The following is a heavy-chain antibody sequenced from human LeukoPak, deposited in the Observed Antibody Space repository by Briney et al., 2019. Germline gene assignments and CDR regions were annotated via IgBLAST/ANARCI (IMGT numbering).Heavy chain of an antibody. CDR1: GFTFSSYA. CDR2: ISGSGGST. D-gene: IGHD3-22*01. CDR3: AKDEPPPMYDSSGHYYFDY. Sequence: GGSLRLSCAASGFTFSSYAMSWVRQAPGKGLEWVSAISGSGGSTYYADSVKGRFTISRDNSKNTLYLQMNSLRAEDTAVYYCAKDEPPPMYDSSGHYYFDYWGQGTLVTVSP. V-gene: IGHV3-23*01. J-gene: IGHJ4*02.